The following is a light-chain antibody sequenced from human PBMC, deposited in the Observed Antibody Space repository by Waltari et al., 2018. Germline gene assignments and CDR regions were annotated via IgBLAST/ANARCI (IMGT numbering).Light chain of an antibody. J-gene: IGKJ1*01. V-gene: IGKV2-30*01. CDR1: QSLVYRDGNTY. Sequence: DVVMTQSPLSLPVTLGQPASIPCRSSQSLVYRDGNTYLYWFQQRPGQPPRRLIYKVSNRDSGVPDRFSGSGSGTDFTLKISRVEAEDVGVYYCMQGSHWPTFGQGTKVEIK. CDR3: MQGSHWPT. CDR2: KVS.